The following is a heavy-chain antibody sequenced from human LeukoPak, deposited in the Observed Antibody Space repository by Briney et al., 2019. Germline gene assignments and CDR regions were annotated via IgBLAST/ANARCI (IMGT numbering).Heavy chain of an antibody. Sequence: PGGSLRLSCAASGFTVSSYEMNWVRQAPGKGLEWVSYISTGGTTMYYADSVKGRFTISRDNAKNSLYLQMNSLRAEDTAVYYCASMGAVAVNYWGQGTLVTVSS. CDR3: ASMGAVAVNY. CDR1: GFTVSSYE. V-gene: IGHV3-48*03. J-gene: IGHJ4*02. D-gene: IGHD6-19*01. CDR2: ISTGGTTM.